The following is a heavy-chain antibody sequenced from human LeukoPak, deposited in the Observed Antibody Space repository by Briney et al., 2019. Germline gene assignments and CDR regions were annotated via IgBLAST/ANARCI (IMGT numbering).Heavy chain of an antibody. D-gene: IGHD1-1*01. J-gene: IGHJ4*02. CDR1: GFTFNNYW. Sequence: GGSLRLSCAASGFTFNNYWIRWVRQAPGKGLVWVSRVNPGGSIANFADSVKGRFTISRDNARNTVFLQTSSLTAEDTAVYYCAMSWTINWADYWGQGTLVIVSS. CDR3: AMSWTINWADY. CDR2: VNPGGSIA. V-gene: IGHV3-74*01.